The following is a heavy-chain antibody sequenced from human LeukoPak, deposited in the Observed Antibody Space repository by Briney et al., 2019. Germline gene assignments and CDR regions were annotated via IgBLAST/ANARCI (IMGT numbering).Heavy chain of an antibody. Sequence: SETLSLTCTVSGGSISSSSYYWGWIRQPPGKGLEWIGSIYYSGSTYYNPSLKSRVTISVDTSKNQFSLKLSSVTAADTAVYYCAREGGTVTTYGYMDVWGKGTTVTVSS. CDR1: GGSISSSSYY. CDR2: IYYSGST. D-gene: IGHD4-11*01. CDR3: AREGGTVTTYGYMDV. J-gene: IGHJ6*03. V-gene: IGHV4-39*07.